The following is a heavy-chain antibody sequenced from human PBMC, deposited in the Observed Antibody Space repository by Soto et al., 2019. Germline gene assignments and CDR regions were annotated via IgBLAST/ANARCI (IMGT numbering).Heavy chain of an antibody. V-gene: IGHV4-59*01. CDR3: ARDLGYYDILTGYYGYGYFDY. CDR1: GGSISSYY. D-gene: IGHD3-9*01. CDR2: IYYSGST. J-gene: IGHJ4*02. Sequence: SETLSLTCTVSGGSISSYYWSWIRQPPGKGLEWIGHIYYSGSTNYNPSLKSRVTISVDTSKNQFSLKLSSVTAADTAVYYRARDLGYYDILTGYYGYGYFDYWGQGTLVTVSS.